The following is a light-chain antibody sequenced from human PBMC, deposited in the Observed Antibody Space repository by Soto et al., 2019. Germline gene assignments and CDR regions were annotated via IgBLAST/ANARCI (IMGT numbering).Light chain of an antibody. CDR3: SSYAGSNNLV. V-gene: IGLV2-8*01. J-gene: IGLJ2*01. CDR2: EVT. CDR1: GSDIAVYDF. Sequence: QSALTQPPSASGSPGQSVTISCAGTGSDIAVYDFVSCYQQHPGKAPKLIIYEVTKRPSGVPDRFSGSKSGNTASLTVSGLQAEDEADYYCSSYAGSNNLVFGGGTKVTVL.